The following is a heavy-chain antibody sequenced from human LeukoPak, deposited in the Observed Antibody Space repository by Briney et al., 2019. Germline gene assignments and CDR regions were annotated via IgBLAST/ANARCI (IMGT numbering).Heavy chain of an antibody. CDR1: GDSISSDY. J-gene: IGHJ1*01. CDR3: AGRGQRYFRD. Sequence: KPSETLSLTCGVSGDSISSDYWSWIRQPPGKGLEWIGYIYRIGNTDYNPSLKSRVTISLDTSKNQLSLNLASVTAADTAVYYCAGRGQRYFRDWGQGTLVTVSS. CDR2: IYRIGNT. V-gene: IGHV4-4*08.